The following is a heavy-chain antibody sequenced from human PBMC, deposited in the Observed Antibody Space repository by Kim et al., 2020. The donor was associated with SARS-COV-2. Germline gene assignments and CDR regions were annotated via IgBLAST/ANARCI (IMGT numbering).Heavy chain of an antibody. D-gene: IGHD4-17*01. J-gene: IGHJ4*02. CDR1: GGSISSSGYY. CDR2: FDYSGST. V-gene: IGHV4-39*01. Sequence: SETLSLTCTVSGGSISSSGYYWGWLRQPPGKGLEWIGSFDYSGSTYYNPSLKRRATISVDTSKNQFSLKLSSVTAADTAVYYCARKGDYVDGAAFDYWGQGTLVTVSS. CDR3: ARKGDYVDGAAFDY.